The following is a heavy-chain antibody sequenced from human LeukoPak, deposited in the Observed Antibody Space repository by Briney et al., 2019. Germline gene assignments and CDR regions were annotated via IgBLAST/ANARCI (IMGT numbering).Heavy chain of an antibody. D-gene: IGHD3/OR15-3a*01. CDR1: GYSFSNYY. J-gene: IGHJ5*02. V-gene: IGHV1-46*01. CDR3: VRHFPEFSDTSRLWTNHWFDP. Sequence: ASVKVPCKASGYSFSNYYMHWVRQAPGQGLEWMGIINPSGDSTSYAQKFQGRVNMNRDTSTSTVYMELTSLRSEDTAGYYCVRHFPEFSDTSRLWTNHWFDPWGQGTLVTVSS. CDR2: INPSGDST.